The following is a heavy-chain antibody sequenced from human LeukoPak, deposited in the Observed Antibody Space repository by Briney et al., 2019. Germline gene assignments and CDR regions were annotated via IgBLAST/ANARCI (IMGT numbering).Heavy chain of an antibody. D-gene: IGHD4-17*01. Sequence: SQTLSLTCTVSGGSISSGGYSWSWIRQPPGKGLEWIGYIYHSGSTYYNPSLKSRVTISVDRSKNQFSLKLSSVTAADTAVYYCARAYGDLGSFDIWGQGTMVTVSS. J-gene: IGHJ3*02. CDR1: GGSISSGGYS. CDR3: ARAYGDLGSFDI. V-gene: IGHV4-30-2*01. CDR2: IYHSGST.